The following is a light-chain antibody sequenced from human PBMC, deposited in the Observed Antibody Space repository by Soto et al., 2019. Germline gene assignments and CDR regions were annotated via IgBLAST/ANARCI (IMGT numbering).Light chain of an antibody. Sequence: QSALTQPASVSGSPGQSITISCTGTSSDVGGYNYVSWYQQYPGKAPKFMIYEVSFRPSGVSNRFSGSKSGNTASLTISGLQAEDENDYYCSSYTTSNTVIFGGGTKLTVL. J-gene: IGLJ2*01. CDR3: SSYTTSNTVI. V-gene: IGLV2-14*01. CDR1: SSDVGGYNY. CDR2: EVS.